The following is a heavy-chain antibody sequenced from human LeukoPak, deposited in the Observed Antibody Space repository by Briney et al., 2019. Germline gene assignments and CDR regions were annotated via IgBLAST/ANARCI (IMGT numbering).Heavy chain of an antibody. V-gene: IGHV4-4*07. J-gene: IGHJ6*03. CDR1: GGSISIYY. CDR3: ARLGRCNWNYEDYYYYYMDV. D-gene: IGHD1-7*01. Sequence: PSETLSLTCTVSGGSISIYYWNWIRQPAGKGLEWIGRIFTSGITNYNPSLKSRVTMSVDTSKNQFSLKLSSVTAADTAVYYCARLGRCNWNYEDYYYYYMDVWGKGTTVTVSS. CDR2: IFTSGIT.